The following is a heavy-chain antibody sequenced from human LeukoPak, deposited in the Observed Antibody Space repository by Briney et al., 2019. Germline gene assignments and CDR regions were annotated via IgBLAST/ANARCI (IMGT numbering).Heavy chain of an antibody. CDR2: ISGSGGST. V-gene: IGHV3-23*01. D-gene: IGHD3-3*01. CDR1: ELTSSTSW. Sequence: SGGSLRLSCAASELTSSTSWMSWVRQAPGKGLEWVSAISGSGGSTYYADSVKGRFTISRDNSKNTLYLQMNSLRAEDTAVYYCAKGSYDFWSGYYPFDYWGQGTLVTVSS. CDR3: AKGSYDFWSGYYPFDY. J-gene: IGHJ4*02.